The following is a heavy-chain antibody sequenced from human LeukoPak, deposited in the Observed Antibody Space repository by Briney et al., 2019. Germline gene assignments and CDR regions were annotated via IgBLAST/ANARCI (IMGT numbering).Heavy chain of an antibody. Sequence: SETLSLTCTVSGVSISSSSYYWGWIRQPPGKGLEWIGSIYNSGSTYSSPSLESRITMSVDTSKNQFSLKLSSVTATDTAVYYCARSLELRFFDYWGQGTLVTVSS. CDR1: GVSISSSSYY. D-gene: IGHD1-7*01. CDR3: ARSLELRFFDY. J-gene: IGHJ4*02. CDR2: IYNSGST. V-gene: IGHV4-39*01.